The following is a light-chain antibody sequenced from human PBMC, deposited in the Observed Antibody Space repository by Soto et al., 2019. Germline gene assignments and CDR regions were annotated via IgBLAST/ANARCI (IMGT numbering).Light chain of an antibody. CDR3: HQTYITPWL. V-gene: IGKV1-39*01. J-gene: IGKJ1*01. CDR1: QSISTY. CDR2: AAS. Sequence: DTKMTESASYLSTSGGHRLTLTCRASQSISTYLNWYQQKPGKAPKLLIYAASSLESGVPSRFTGSGSGTDFTLTLRSLQPEESATYVGHQTYITPWLFGQGTKVEIK.